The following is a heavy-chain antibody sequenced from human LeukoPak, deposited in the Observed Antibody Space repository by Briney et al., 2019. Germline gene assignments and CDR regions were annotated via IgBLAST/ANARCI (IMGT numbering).Heavy chain of an antibody. Sequence: SVKVSCKASGGTFSIYAISWVRQARGQGLEWMGGIIPIFGTANYAQKFQGRVKITADESTSTAYMELSSLRAEDTAVYYCARDPEYYCSGGSCYSYWGQGTLVTVSS. CDR2: IIPIFGTA. D-gene: IGHD2-15*01. CDR1: GGTFSIYA. CDR3: ARDPEYYCSGGSCYSY. J-gene: IGHJ4*02. V-gene: IGHV1-69*13.